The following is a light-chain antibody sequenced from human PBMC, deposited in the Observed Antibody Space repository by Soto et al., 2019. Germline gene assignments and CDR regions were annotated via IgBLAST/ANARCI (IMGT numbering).Light chain of an antibody. Sequence: EIVMRQSPATLSVSPGPRATLSCRASQSVRTTVAWYHQRPGQAPRLLIFGASTRASGVPDRFSGDGSGTDFTLTVTSLHSEDFGIYYCQQYTDWPPTFGQGTKVDIK. J-gene: IGKJ1*01. CDR1: QSVRTT. CDR2: GAS. CDR3: QQYTDWPPT. V-gene: IGKV3-15*01.